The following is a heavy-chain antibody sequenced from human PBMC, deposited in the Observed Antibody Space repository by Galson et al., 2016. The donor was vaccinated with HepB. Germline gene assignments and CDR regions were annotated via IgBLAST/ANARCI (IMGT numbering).Heavy chain of an antibody. CDR3: TTWLSRHFDY. V-gene: IGHV3-23*01. J-gene: IGHJ4*02. CDR1: GFTFSNYA. CDR2: ISGSGGSP. Sequence: SLRLSCAASGFTFSNYAMSWVRQAPGKGLEWVSAISGSGGSPYYADSVKGRFTIYRDNSRDTLYLQMDSLTAEDSAIYYCTTWLSRHFDYWGQGTRVTVSS. D-gene: IGHD6-19*01.